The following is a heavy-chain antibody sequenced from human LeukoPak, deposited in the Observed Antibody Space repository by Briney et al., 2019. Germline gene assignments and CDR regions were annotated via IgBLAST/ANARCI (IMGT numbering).Heavy chain of an antibody. CDR2: ISDTGTT. CDR1: GGSVSSYY. V-gene: IGHV4-59*02. D-gene: IGHD3-22*01. CDR3: ATGYYEPFER. Sequence: PSETLSLTCSVSGGSVSSYYWTWFRQPPGKGPEWIGCISDTGTTKYNPAFKGRVTVSVDLSKNQFSLKLTSVTAADTAVYFCATGYYEPFERWGQGTLVSVSS. J-gene: IGHJ4*02.